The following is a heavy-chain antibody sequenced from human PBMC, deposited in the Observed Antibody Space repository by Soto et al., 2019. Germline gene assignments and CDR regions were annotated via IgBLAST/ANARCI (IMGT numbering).Heavy chain of an antibody. CDR3: ARGRQSCTNHRWTYDFGMNV. J-gene: IGHJ6*01. Sequence: PXGSLKLSCKASGFTFSSRGMHLVRQAPGKELVGVAFIWDDGSGKYYADSVKGRFTFSRDDSKNTLYLQMNSVRPADTAVYSCARGRQSCTNHRWTYDFGMNVWGQGIAVTVS. D-gene: IGHD2-8*01. CDR1: GFTFSSRG. CDR2: IWDDGSGK. V-gene: IGHV3-30*02.